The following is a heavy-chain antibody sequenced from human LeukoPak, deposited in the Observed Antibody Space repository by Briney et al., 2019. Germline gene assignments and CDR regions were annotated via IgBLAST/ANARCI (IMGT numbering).Heavy chain of an antibody. D-gene: IGHD1-1*01. V-gene: IGHV3-48*02. CDR3: ARDGSNWNDNYYYYYMDV. Sequence: GGSLRLSCAASGFTFRSYSMNWVRQAPGKGLEWVSYISTSSSTIYYAGSVRGRFTISRDNADNSLYLQMNSLRDGDTAVYYCARDGSNWNDNYYYYYMDVWGKGTTVTVSS. CDR2: ISTSSSTI. CDR1: GFTFRSYS. J-gene: IGHJ6*03.